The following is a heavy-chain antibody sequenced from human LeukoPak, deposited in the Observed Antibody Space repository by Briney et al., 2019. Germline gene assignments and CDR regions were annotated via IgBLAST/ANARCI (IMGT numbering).Heavy chain of an antibody. D-gene: IGHD3-22*01. CDR3: ARGRLVSYYYDSSGYYPLDY. J-gene: IGHJ4*02. V-gene: IGHV4-59*01. CDR1: DGSLYTYY. CDR2: IYYSGST. Sequence: SETLSLTCTVSDGSLYTYYWSWIRQPPGKGLEWIGYIYYSGSTNYNPSLKSRVTISVDTSKNQFSLKLSSVTAADTAVYYCARGRLVSYYYDSSGYYPLDYWGQGTLVTVSS.